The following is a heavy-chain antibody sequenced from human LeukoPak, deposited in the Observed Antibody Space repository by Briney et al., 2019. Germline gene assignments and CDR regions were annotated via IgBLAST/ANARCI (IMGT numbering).Heavy chain of an antibody. V-gene: IGHV1-18*01. CDR2: VSTYNGNT. CDR1: GYTFTSYG. D-gene: IGHD1-26*01. J-gene: IGHJ4*02. Sequence: GASVKVSCKASGYTFTSYGISWVRQAPGQGLEWMGWVSTYNGNTKYAQNPQGRVTTTTDTSTSTAYMELRSLRSDDTAMYYCARQSTGSYYSPIDYWGQGTLVTVSS. CDR3: ARQSTGSYYSPIDY.